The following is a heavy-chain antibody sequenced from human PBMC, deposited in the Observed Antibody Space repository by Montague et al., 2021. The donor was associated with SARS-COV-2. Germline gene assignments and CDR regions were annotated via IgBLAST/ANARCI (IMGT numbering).Heavy chain of an antibody. Sequence: SETLSLTCAVYGGSFSGYWWTWIRQSPGKGLEWIGGINHIGSTKYNPSLKSRVTISVDTSKNQFSLDLTSVTAANTAVYYCARGAPGYWGQGTLVTVSS. V-gene: IGHV4-34*01. CDR3: ARGAPGY. J-gene: IGHJ4*02. CDR1: GGSFSGYW. CDR2: INHIGST.